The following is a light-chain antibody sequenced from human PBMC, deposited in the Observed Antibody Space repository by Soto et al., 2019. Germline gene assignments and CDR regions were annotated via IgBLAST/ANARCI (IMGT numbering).Light chain of an antibody. J-gene: IGKJ2*01. V-gene: IGKV1-9*01. CDR3: QQLNSYPT. CDR2: AAS. CDR1: QGISSY. Sequence: DIQLTQSPSFLSASVGDRVTITCRASQGISSYLAWYQQKPGKAPKLLIYAASTLQSGVPSRFSGSGYGTEFTLTISILHPEDFATYYCQQLNSYPTFGPGTKLEIK.